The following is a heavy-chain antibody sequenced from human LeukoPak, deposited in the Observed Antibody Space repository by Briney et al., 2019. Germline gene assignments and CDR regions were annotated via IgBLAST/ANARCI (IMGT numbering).Heavy chain of an antibody. CDR3: ARVGLGIAAAGTGYYYGMDV. CDR1: GFTFSNYA. CDR2: ISSHGGST. Sequence: GGSLRLSCAASGFTFSNYAMHWVRQAPRQGLEYVSAISSHGGSTYYANSVKGRFTISRDNSKNTLYLQMGSLRAEDMAVYYCARVGLGIAAAGTGYYYGMDVWGQGTTVTVSS. J-gene: IGHJ6*02. D-gene: IGHD6-13*01. V-gene: IGHV3-64*01.